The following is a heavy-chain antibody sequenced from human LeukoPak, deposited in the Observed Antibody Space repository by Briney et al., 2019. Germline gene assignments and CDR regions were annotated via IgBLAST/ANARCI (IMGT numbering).Heavy chain of an antibody. CDR3: AKKSGAPANFDY. D-gene: IGHD6-13*01. J-gene: IGHJ4*02. V-gene: IGHV3-43*02. Sequence: GGSLRLSCAASGFTFDVHPMPWVRQRPGKGLEWVALISGDGGTTHFADSVKGRFTISRDNSKNSLYLQMNSLRTEDTALYYCAKKSGAPANFDYWGQGTLVTVSS. CDR2: ISGDGGTT. CDR1: GFTFDVHP.